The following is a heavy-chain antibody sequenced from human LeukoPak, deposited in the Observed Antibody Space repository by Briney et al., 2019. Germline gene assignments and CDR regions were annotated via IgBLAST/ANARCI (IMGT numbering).Heavy chain of an antibody. CDR1: GFTFSSYA. V-gene: IGHV3-23*01. CDR2: VSGSRSST. Sequence: GGSLRLSCAASGFTFSSYAMSWVRQAPGKGLEWVSTVSGSRSSTYYADSVKGRSAISRDNSKNTLYLQMNSLRAEDTAVYYCAKTMGAIDHDYWGQGTLVTVSS. J-gene: IGHJ4*02. D-gene: IGHD1-26*01. CDR3: AKTMGAIDHDY.